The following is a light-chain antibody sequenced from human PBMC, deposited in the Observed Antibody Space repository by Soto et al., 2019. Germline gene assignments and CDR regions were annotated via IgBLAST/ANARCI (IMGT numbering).Light chain of an antibody. CDR1: SSNIGAGYD. Sequence: QSVLTQPHSVSGAPGQRVTISCTGSSSNIGAGYDVHWYQQLPGTAPKLLIYGNTNRPSGIPDRFSGSKSGTSASLAITGLQGEDEADECCQYHDTSLSVDVFGTGTKLTVL. V-gene: IGLV1-40*01. CDR2: GNT. CDR3: QYHDTSLSVDV. J-gene: IGLJ1*01.